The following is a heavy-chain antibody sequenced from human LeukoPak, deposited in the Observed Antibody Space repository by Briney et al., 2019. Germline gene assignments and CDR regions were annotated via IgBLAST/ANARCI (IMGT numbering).Heavy chain of an antibody. D-gene: IGHD2-8*01. CDR1: GGTFSSYA. J-gene: IGHJ4*02. CDR3: AGGNGYFDY. V-gene: IGHV1-69*05. CDR2: IIPIFGTA. Sequence: GASVKVSCKXSGGTFSSYAISWVRQAPGQGLEGMGGIIPIFGTANYAQKFQGRVTITTDESTSTAYMELSSLRSEDTAVYYCAGGNGYFDYWGQGTLVTVSS.